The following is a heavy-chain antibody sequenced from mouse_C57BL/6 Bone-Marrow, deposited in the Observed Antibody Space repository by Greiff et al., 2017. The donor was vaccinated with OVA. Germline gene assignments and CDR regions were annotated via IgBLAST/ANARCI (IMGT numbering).Heavy chain of an antibody. CDR3: ARELGPYCYFDV. CDR2: IWSGGST. J-gene: IGHJ1*03. D-gene: IGHD4-1*01. V-gene: IGHV2-2*01. CDR1: GFPLTSYG. Sequence: VKLQESGPGLVQPSQSLSITRTVSGFPLTSYGVHWVRQSPGKGLEWVGVIWSGGSTDYNAAYISRLSISKDNPKSQVFFKMKSLQADDTAIYYCARELGPYCYFDVWGTGTTVTVSS.